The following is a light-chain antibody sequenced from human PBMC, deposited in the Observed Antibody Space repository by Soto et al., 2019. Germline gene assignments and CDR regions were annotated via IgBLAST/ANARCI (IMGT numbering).Light chain of an antibody. V-gene: IGKV3-20*01. CDR1: KRFSRSY. CDR2: GAS. J-gene: IGKJ1*01. CDR3: QQYGNSSRT. Sequence: EIVLTQSPDTLSLSPGVRATLSCRASKRFSRSYLAWYQQKPGQAPRLLIYGASGRATGIPDRFSGSGSGTNFTLTISRLAPENAGVNYSQQYGNSSRTFGQGTKVDIK.